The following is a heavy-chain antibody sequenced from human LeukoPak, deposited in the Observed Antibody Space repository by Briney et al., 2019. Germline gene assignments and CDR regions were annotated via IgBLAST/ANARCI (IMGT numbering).Heavy chain of an antibody. V-gene: IGHV3-23*01. CDR3: AKDYRIGYSDHFDY. D-gene: IGHD2-21*01. CDR1: GFTFSSHA. CDR2: IYESGQTT. J-gene: IGHJ4*02. Sequence: GGSLRLSCVGSGFTFSSHAMSWVRQAPEKGLEWVSGIYESGQTTHYADSVKGRFSISRDNSKNTLYLPMDSLRGEDTAIYYCAKDYRIGYSDHFDYWGQGALVTVSS.